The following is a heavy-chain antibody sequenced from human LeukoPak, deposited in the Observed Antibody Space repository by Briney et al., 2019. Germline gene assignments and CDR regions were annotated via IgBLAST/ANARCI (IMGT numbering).Heavy chain of an antibody. CDR2: INPSGST. Sequence: PSETLSLTCAVYGGSFSGYYWSWIRQPPGKGLEWIGEINPSGSTNYNPSLKSRVTISVDTSKNQFSLKLSSVTAADTAVYYCARGRRAHFDWFGKYGMDVWGQGTTVTVSS. CDR3: ARGRRAHFDWFGKYGMDV. CDR1: GGSFSGYY. J-gene: IGHJ6*02. D-gene: IGHD3-9*01. V-gene: IGHV4-34*01.